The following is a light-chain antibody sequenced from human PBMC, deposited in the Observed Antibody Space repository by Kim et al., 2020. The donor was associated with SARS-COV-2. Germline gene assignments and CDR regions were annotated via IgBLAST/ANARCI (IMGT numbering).Light chain of an antibody. V-gene: IGLV2-14*02. CDR3: CSFTSGISWV. CDR1: INDLGTYAL. CDR2: DIS. J-gene: IGLJ3*02. Sequence: QSALTQPASLSGSPGQSVTISCSGTINDLGTYALISWYQQHPGKAPRLIIFDISQRPSGISGRFSGSKSGNTASLTISPLEPDDEADYFCCSFTSGISWVFGGGTKLTVL.